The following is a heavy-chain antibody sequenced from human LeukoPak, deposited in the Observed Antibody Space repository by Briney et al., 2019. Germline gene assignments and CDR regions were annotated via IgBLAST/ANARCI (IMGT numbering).Heavy chain of an antibody. J-gene: IGHJ4*02. CDR3: AKDYGDYPPMTGDY. Sequence: GGSLRLSCAASGFTFSTYRMSWVRQAPGKGLEWVSAISGSGGSTYYADSVKGRFTISRDNSKNTLYLQMNSLRAEDTAVYYCAKDYGDYPPMTGDYWGQGTLVTVSS. V-gene: IGHV3-23*01. D-gene: IGHD4-17*01. CDR1: GFTFSTYR. CDR2: ISGSGGST.